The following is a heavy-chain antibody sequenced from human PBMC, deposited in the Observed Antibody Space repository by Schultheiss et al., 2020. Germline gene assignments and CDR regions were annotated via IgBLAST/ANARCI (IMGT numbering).Heavy chain of an antibody. V-gene: IGHV4-39*01. CDR2: IYYSGST. J-gene: IGHJ4*02. Sequence: LSLTCTVSGGSISNSRHYWGWIRQPPGKGLEWIGSIYYSGSTHYNPSLKSRVTVSVDPSKNQLSLKLSSVTAADTAVYYCVRHRAVAGTHYWGQGTLVTVSS. CDR3: VRHRAVAGTHY. D-gene: IGHD6-19*01. CDR1: GGSISNSRHY.